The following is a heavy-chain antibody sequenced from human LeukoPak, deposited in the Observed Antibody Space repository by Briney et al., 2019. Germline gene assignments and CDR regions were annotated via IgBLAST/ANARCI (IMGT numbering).Heavy chain of an antibody. Sequence: PSETLSLTCTVSGGSIGSSSYYWGWIRQPPGKGLEWIGSIYYSGSTYYNPSLKSRVTISVDTSKNQFSLKLSSVTAADTAVYYCAVGLGTFDYWGQGTLATVSS. J-gene: IGHJ4*02. D-gene: IGHD7-27*01. V-gene: IGHV4-39*01. CDR1: GGSIGSSSYY. CDR2: IYYSGST. CDR3: AVGLGTFDY.